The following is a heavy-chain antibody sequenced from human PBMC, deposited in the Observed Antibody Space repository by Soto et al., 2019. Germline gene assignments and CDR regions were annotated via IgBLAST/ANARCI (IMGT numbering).Heavy chain of an antibody. D-gene: IGHD2-2*01. CDR1: GFTFSSYW. CDR2: INSDGSST. J-gene: IGHJ2*01. V-gene: IGHV3-74*01. Sequence: GSLRLSCAASGFTFSSYWMHWVRQAPGKGLVWVSRINSDGSSTSYADSVKGRFTISRDNSRNTLYLQMNSLRAEDTAVYYCATRDGPWYFGLWGRGTLVTVSS. CDR3: ATRDGPWYFGL.